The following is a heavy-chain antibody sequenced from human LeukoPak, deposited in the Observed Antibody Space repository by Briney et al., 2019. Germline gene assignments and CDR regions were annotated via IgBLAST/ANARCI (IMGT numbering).Heavy chain of an antibody. J-gene: IGHJ3*02. V-gene: IGHV3-53*01. CDR2: IYSGDST. CDR1: GLTVSSNY. D-gene: IGHD2-2*01. CDR3: ARPDYCSGTSCYVGAFDI. Sequence: GGSLRLSCAAFGLTVSSNYMSWVRQAPGKGLEWVSVIYSGDSTYYADSVKGRFTFSRDNSKNTVYLQVNSLRAEDTAVYYCARPDYCSGTSCYVGAFDIWGQGTMVTVSS.